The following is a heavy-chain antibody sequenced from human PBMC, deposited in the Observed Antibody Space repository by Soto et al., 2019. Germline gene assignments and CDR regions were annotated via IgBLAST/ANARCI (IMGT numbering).Heavy chain of an antibody. CDR3: ARGYSYTQPVFDY. CDR1: GFTFSSYW. V-gene: IGHV3-74*01. CDR2: ISSDGSTT. D-gene: IGHD5-18*01. J-gene: IGHJ4*02. Sequence: PGGSLRLSCAASGFTFSSYWMHWVRQAPGKGLVWVSRISSDGSTTNYADSVKGRFTISRDNFKNTLYLQMNSLRAEDTAVYYCARGYSYTQPVFDYWGLGTLVTVSS.